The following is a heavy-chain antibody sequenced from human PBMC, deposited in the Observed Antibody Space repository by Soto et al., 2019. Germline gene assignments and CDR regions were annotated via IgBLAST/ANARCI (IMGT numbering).Heavy chain of an antibody. CDR1: GLALSDAW. CDR3: TAHVSRACDF. CDR2: IKRKADGGTT. Sequence: ESGGGLVKPGESLRVSCAASGLALSDAWMNWVRQAPGKGPEWVGRIKRKADGGTTDYAATVKGRFTISRDDSKNTMYLQMNSLKSEDTGLYYCTAHVSRACDFWGRGTMVIVSS. V-gene: IGHV3-15*07. J-gene: IGHJ3*01.